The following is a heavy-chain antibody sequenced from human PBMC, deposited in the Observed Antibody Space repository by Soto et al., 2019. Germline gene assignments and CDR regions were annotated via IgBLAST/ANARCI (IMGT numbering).Heavy chain of an antibody. V-gene: IGHV4-59*01. CDR3: ARVQIATSYFDY. Sequence: SEALSVICTVSGDSINTYYWSWIRQPPGKGLEWIGHIYRSGTTRYNPSVKSRVTISVDTSKNQFSLKLSSVTAADTAVYYCARVQIATSYFDYWGEGIPVPVSP. CDR1: GDSINTYY. CDR2: IYRSGTT. J-gene: IGHJ4*02. D-gene: IGHD2-21*01.